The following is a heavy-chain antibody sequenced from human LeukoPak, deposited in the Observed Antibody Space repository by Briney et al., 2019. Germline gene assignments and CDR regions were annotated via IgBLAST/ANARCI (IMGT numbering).Heavy chain of an antibody. CDR3: ASEDMDTATLLL. D-gene: IGHD5-18*01. Sequence: SETLSLTCTVSGGSITSYYWSWIRQPPGKGLEWIGYIYYSGSTSYNPSLKSRVTISIDTSKNQFSLKLSSVTAADTAVYYCASEDMDTATLLLWGQGTLVTVSS. J-gene: IGHJ4*02. V-gene: IGHV4-59*01. CDR2: IYYSGST. CDR1: GGSITSYY.